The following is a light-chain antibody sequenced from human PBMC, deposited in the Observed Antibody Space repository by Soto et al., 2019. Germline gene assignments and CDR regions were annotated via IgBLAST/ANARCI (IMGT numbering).Light chain of an antibody. V-gene: IGKV1-5*01. Sequence: DIQVTQSPSSVSASVGDSVTITCRASQSVSRWLAWYQQKPGKAPKLLIYDASTLQTGVPSRFSGSGSGTDFTLTSSRLEPEDFAVYYCQQYGSSPWTFGQGTKVDIK. CDR2: DAS. CDR3: QQYGSSPWT. J-gene: IGKJ1*01. CDR1: QSVSRW.